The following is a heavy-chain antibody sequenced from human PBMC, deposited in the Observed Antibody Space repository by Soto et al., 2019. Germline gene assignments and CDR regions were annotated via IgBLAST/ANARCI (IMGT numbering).Heavy chain of an antibody. D-gene: IGHD1-26*01. CDR3: AKDFRWELHPSPADY. J-gene: IGHJ4*02. Sequence: PGGSLRLSCAASGFTFSSYGMHWVRQAPGKGLEWVAVISYDGSNKYYADSVKGRFTISRDNSKNTLYLQMNSLRAEDTAVYYCAKDFRWELHPSPADYWGQGTLVTVSS. V-gene: IGHV3-30*18. CDR1: GFTFSSYG. CDR2: ISYDGSNK.